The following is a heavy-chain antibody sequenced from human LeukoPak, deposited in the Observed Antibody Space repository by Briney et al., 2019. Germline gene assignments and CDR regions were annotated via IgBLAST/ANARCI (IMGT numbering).Heavy chain of an antibody. CDR1: GFTIRIYG. V-gene: IGHV3-30*18. CDR3: AKDAEYSSSWDY. D-gene: IGHD6-6*01. J-gene: IGHJ4*02. Sequence: GTSLRLSCAVSGFTIRIYGMHWVRQAPGKGLEWVAMISHDGGAEHYGDSVKGRFTISRDDSKNTLYLQMNSLSTEDTALYYCAKDAEYSSSWDYWGQGTLVTVSS. CDR2: ISHDGGAE.